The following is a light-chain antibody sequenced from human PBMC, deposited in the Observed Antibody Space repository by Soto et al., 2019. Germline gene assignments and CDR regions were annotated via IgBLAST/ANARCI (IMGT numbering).Light chain of an antibody. CDR1: SSDVGGYNY. Sequence: QSALTQPASVSGSPGQSITISCTGTSSDVGGYNYDSWYQQHPGKAPKLMIYDVSNRPSGVSNRFSGSKSGNTASLTISGLQAEDEADYYCSSYTSSIVVFGGGTKVTVL. J-gene: IGLJ2*01. V-gene: IGLV2-14*01. CDR3: SSYTSSIVV. CDR2: DVS.